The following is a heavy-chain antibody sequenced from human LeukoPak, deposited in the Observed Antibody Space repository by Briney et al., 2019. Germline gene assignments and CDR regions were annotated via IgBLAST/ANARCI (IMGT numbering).Heavy chain of an antibody. D-gene: IGHD5-12*01. J-gene: IGHJ4*02. CDR3: ASLGIVATITDY. CDR1: GGSISSGSYY. V-gene: IGHV4-61*02. Sequence: SETLSLTCTVSGGSISSGSYYWSWIRQPAGKGLEWIGRIYTSGSTNYNPSLKSRVTISVDTSKNQFSLKLSSVTAADTAVYYCASLGIVATITDYWGQGTLVTVSS. CDR2: IYTSGST.